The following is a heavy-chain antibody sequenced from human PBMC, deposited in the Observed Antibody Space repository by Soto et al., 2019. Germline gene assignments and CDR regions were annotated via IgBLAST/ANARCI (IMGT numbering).Heavy chain of an antibody. CDR2: MNPNSGNT. V-gene: IGHV1-8*01. CDR1: GYTFTSYD. CDR3: ARERGASSPFDY. Sequence: QVQLVQSGAEVKKPGASVKVSCKASGYTFTSYDINWVRQATGQGLEWMGWMNPNSGNTGYAQKFQGRVTMTRNTSISTAYRELSSLRSEATAVYYRARERGASSPFDYWGQGTLVTVSS. J-gene: IGHJ4*02. D-gene: IGHD6-19*01.